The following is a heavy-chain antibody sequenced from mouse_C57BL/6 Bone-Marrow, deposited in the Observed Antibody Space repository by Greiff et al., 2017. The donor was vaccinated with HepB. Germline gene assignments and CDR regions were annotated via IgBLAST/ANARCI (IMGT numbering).Heavy chain of an antibody. CDR2: ISNGGGST. CDR3: ARRTTGTAFAY. V-gene: IGHV5-12*01. J-gene: IGHJ3*01. CDR1: GFTFSDYY. D-gene: IGHD4-1*02. Sequence: EVKVVESGGGLVQPGGSLKLSCAASGFTFSDYYMYWVRQTPEKRLEWVAYISNGGGSTYYPDTVKGRFTISRDNAKNTLYLQMSRLKSEDTAMYYCARRTTGTAFAYWGQGTLVTVSA.